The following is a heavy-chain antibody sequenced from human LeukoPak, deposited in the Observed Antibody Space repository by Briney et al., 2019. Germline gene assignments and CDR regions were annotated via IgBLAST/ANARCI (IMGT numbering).Heavy chain of an antibody. CDR3: ARGAVAGNMGVFDY. CDR1: GGTFSSYA. D-gene: IGHD6-19*01. J-gene: IGHJ4*02. V-gene: IGHV1-69*05. Sequence: ASVKDSCKASGGTFSSYAISWVRQAPGQGLEWMGGIIPIFGTANYAQKFQGRVTITTDESTSTAYMELSSLRSEDTAVYYCARGAVAGNMGVFDYWGQGTLVTVSS. CDR2: IIPIFGTA.